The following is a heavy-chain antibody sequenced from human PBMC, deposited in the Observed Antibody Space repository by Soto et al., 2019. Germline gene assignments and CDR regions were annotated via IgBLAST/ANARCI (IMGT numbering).Heavy chain of an antibody. CDR2: ISSSSSTI. Sequence: EVQLVESGGGLVQPGGSLRLSCAASGFTFSSYSMNWVRQAPGKGLDWVSYISSSSSTIYYADSVKGRFTISRDNAKNSLYLQMNSLRAEDTALYYCARHPERIAQIGWFDPWGQGTLVTVSS. V-gene: IGHV3-48*01. CDR3: ARHPERIAQIGWFDP. D-gene: IGHD6-13*01. J-gene: IGHJ5*02. CDR1: GFTFSSYS.